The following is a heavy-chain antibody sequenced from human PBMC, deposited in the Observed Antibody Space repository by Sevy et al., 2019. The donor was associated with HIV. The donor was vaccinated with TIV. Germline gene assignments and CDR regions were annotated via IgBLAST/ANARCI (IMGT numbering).Heavy chain of an antibody. V-gene: IGHV3-7*01. CDR2: IKQDGSDK. J-gene: IGHJ3*02. Sequence: GGSLRLSCAASGFTFSSHYMSWVRQAPGKGLEWVANIKQDGSDKFYVESVKGRFTISRDNAKNSLYLQLSSLRAEDTAMYSCAREVLYYYDSERHYDDAFDMWGPGTMVTVSS. CDR3: AREVLYYYDSERHYDDAFDM. CDR1: GFTFSSHY. D-gene: IGHD3-22*01.